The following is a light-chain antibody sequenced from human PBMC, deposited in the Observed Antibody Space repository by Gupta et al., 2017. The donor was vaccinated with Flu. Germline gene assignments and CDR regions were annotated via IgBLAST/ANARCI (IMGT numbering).Light chain of an antibody. CDR2: EVN. J-gene: IGLJ3*02. Sequence: SDVVAYQYVSWYQQHPGKVPKLLIYEVNKRPSGVPDRFAGSKSGNTASLTVTGLQPEDEADYYGCSYAGTDHPWVFGGGTRL. CDR1: SDVVAYQY. CDR3: CSYAGTDHPWV. V-gene: IGLV2-8*01.